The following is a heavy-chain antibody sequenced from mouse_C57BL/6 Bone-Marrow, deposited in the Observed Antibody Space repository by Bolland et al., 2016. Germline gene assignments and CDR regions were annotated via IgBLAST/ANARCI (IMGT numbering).Heavy chain of an antibody. D-gene: IGHD2-4*01. CDR2: NGGT. Sequence: NGGTSYNQKFKGKATLTVDKSSSTAYMELRSLTSEDSAVYYCARPRVYDYDGFAYWGQGTLV. V-gene: IGHV1-26*01. CDR3: ARPRVYDYDGFAY. J-gene: IGHJ3*01.